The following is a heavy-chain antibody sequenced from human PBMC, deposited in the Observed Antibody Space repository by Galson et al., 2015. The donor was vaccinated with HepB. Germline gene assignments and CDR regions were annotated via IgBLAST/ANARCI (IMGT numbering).Heavy chain of an antibody. J-gene: IGHJ3*02. Sequence: SLRLSCAASGFTFSNAWMNWGRQAPGKGLEWVGRIKSKTDGGTTDYAAPVKGRFTISRDDSKNTLYLQMNSLKTEDTAVYYCTTDGGTSCFDAFDIWGQGTMVTVSS. CDR2: IKSKTDGGTT. CDR1: GFTFSNAW. CDR3: TTDGGTSCFDAFDI. D-gene: IGHD2-2*01. V-gene: IGHV3-15*07.